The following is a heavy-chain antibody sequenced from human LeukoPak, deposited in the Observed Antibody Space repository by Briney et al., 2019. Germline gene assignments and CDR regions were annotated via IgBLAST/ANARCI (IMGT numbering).Heavy chain of an antibody. CDR1: GGSFSSYY. J-gene: IGHJ3*02. Sequence: SETLSLTCAVYGGSFSSYYWSWIRQPPGKGLEWIGYIYYSGSTNYNPSLKSRVTISVDTSKNQFSLKLSSVTAADTAVYYCARDRNYYDSSGSSDAFDIWGQGTMVTVSS. CDR2: IYYSGST. V-gene: IGHV4-59*01. CDR3: ARDRNYYDSSGSSDAFDI. D-gene: IGHD3-22*01.